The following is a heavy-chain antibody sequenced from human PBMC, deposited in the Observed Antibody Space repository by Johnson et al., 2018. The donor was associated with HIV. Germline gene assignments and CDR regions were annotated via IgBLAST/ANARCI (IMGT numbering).Heavy chain of an antibody. J-gene: IGHJ3*02. D-gene: IGHD6-19*01. V-gene: IGHV3-30-3*01. CDR2: ISYDGNNK. CDR1: EFTFSRFA. Sequence: VHLVESGGGVVRPGRSLRLSCAACEFTFSRFAMHWVRQAPGKGLEWVAVISYDGNNKYYTDSVKGRFTISRDNSKNTLYLQMNSLRAEDTAVYYCARTTYSSPGAFDIWGQGTMVTVSS. CDR3: ARTTYSSPGAFDI.